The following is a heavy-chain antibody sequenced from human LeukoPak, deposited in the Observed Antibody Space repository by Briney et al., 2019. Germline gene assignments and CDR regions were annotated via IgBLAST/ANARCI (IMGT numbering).Heavy chain of an antibody. V-gene: IGHV1-18*01. CDR1: GFTFTSHG. CDR2: ISASNGKT. CDR3: ARDYYDSSGYYYYFDY. Sequence: ASVKVSCKASGFTFTSHGFTWVRQAPGQGLEWMGWISASNGKTNYAQKFQGRVTMTTDTSTSTAYMELRSLRSDDTAVYYCARDYYDSSGYYYYFDYWGQGTLVTVSS. J-gene: IGHJ4*02. D-gene: IGHD3-22*01.